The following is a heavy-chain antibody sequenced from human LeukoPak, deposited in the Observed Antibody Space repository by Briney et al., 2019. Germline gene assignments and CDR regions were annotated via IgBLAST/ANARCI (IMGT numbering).Heavy chain of an antibody. CDR2: INSDGSST. Sequence: GSLRLYCAASGFTFSSYWMHWVRQAPGKGLVWVSRINSDGSSTSYADSVKGRFTISRDNAKNTLYLQMNSLRAEDTAVYYCARVGHSGSYYAYWGQGTLVTVSS. V-gene: IGHV3-74*01. CDR3: ARVGHSGSYYAY. CDR1: GFTFSSYW. J-gene: IGHJ4*02. D-gene: IGHD1-26*01.